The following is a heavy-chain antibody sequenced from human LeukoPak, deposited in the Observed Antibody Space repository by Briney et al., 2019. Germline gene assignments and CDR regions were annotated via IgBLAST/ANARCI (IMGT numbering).Heavy chain of an antibody. V-gene: IGHV3-21*01. Sequence: PGGSLRLSCAASGFTFSSYSMNWVRQAPGKGLEWVSSISSSSSYIYYADSVKGRSTISRDNAKTSLYLQMNSLRAEDTAVYYCARVSVTTGAFDIWGQGTMVTVSS. J-gene: IGHJ3*02. CDR1: GFTFSSYS. CDR2: ISSSSSYI. CDR3: ARVSVTTGAFDI. D-gene: IGHD4-17*01.